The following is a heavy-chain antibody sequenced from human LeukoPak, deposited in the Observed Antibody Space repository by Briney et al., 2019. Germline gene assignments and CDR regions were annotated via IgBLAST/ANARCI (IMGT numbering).Heavy chain of an antibody. V-gene: IGHV3-48*03. D-gene: IGHD3-22*01. J-gene: IGHJ4*02. CDR2: ISTSGNTI. Sequence: PAGGSLRLSCAASGFTFSIYEMNWVRQAPGKGLEWLSHISTSGNTIHYANSVEGRFTISRDDAKNSLYLQMNSLRAEDTAVYYCARGSSSGYYYVDYFDYWGQGTLVTVSS. CDR1: GFTFSIYE. CDR3: ARGSSSGYYYVDYFDY.